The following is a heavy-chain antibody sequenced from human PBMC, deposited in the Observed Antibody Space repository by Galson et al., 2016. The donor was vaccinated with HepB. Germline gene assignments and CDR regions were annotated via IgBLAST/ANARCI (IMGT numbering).Heavy chain of an antibody. V-gene: IGHV1-8*01. Sequence: SVKVSCKASGYTFTNYDITWVRQAAGQGLEWMGWMTPKSGNTGYTQKFQGRVSMTRNTSITTAYLELSSLTSEDTAVCYCARGPTEIEYASSSDYWGQGTQVTVSS. CDR3: ARGPTEIEYASSSDY. J-gene: IGHJ4*02. D-gene: IGHD6-6*01. CDR2: MTPKSGNT. CDR1: GYTFTNYD.